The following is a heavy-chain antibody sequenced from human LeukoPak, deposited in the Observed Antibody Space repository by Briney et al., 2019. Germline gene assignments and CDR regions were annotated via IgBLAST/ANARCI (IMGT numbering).Heavy chain of an antibody. V-gene: IGHV4-39*07. D-gene: IGHD1-26*01. Sequence: PSETLSLTCSVSGGSISSNNLYWGWIRQPPGKGLEWIGSIYYSGSTYYNPSLKSRVTISVDTSKNQFSLKLNSVTAADTAVYYCARDPYGSNYYWPSFVFDYWGQGTLVTVSS. CDR1: GGSISSNNLY. CDR3: ARDPYGSNYYWPSFVFDY. J-gene: IGHJ4*02. CDR2: IYYSGST.